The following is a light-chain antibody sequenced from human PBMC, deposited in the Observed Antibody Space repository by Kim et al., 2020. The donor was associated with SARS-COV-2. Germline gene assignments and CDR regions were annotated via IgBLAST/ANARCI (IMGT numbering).Light chain of an antibody. CDR1: QHLVYRDGNTY. J-gene: IGKJ1*01. Sequence: ATISCRSSQHLVYRDGNTYLNWFHQRPRRSPRRLIYQVSNRDSGVPDRFSGSGSGTDFTLKISRVEAEDVGVYYCMQGTHWPEWTFGQGTKVDIK. CDR3: MQGTHWPEWT. CDR2: QVS. V-gene: IGKV2-30*01.